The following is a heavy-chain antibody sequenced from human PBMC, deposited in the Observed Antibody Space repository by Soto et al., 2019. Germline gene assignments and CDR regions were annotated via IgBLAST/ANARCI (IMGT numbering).Heavy chain of an antibody. CDR3: ARAKREFNNFDY. V-gene: IGHV4-31*03. Sequence: SETLSLTCTVSGGSISSGGYYWSWIRQHPGKGLEWIGYIYYSGSTYYNPSLKSRVTISVDTSKNQFSLKLSSVTAADTAVYYCARAKREFNNFDYWGQGTLVTVSS. CDR2: IYYSGST. CDR1: GGSISSGGYY. J-gene: IGHJ4*02. D-gene: IGHD3-10*01.